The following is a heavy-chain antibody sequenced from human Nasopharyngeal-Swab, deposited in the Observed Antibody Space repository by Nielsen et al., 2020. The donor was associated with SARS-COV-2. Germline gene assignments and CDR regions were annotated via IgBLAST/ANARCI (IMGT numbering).Heavy chain of an antibody. D-gene: IGHD6-19*01. Sequence: GESLKISCAASGFTFSDYYLSWIRQAPGKGLEWVSYISSSSSYTNYADSVKCRFTISRDNAKNSLYLQMNSLRAEDTAVYYCARGSLAVAGAPYFDYWGQGTLVTVSS. CDR1: GFTFSDYY. CDR2: ISSSSSYT. V-gene: IGHV3-11*06. J-gene: IGHJ4*02. CDR3: ARGSLAVAGAPYFDY.